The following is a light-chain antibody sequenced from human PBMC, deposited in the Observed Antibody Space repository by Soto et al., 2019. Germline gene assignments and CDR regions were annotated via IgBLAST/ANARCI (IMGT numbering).Light chain of an antibody. CDR1: KLGDKY. CDR2: QDS. CDR3: QAWDSSTSVV. Sequence: SYELTQPPSVSVSPGQTASITCSGDKLGDKYACWYQPKPGQSPVLVIYQDSKRPSGIPERFSGSNSGNTATLTISGTQAMDEADYYCQAWDSSTSVVFGGGTKVTVL. J-gene: IGLJ2*01. V-gene: IGLV3-1*01.